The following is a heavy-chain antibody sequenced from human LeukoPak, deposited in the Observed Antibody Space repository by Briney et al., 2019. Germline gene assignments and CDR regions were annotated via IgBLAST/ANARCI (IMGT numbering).Heavy chain of an antibody. CDR2: ISPSGGST. V-gene: IGHV1-46*01. J-gene: IGHJ3*02. CDR1: GYTFTSNY. D-gene: IGHD5-24*01. CDR3: ARVRDGYNDAFDI. Sequence: ASVKVSCKAFGYTFTSNYMHWVRQAPGQGPEWMGVISPSGGSTTYAQKFQGRVTLTRDMSTSTDYLELSSLRSEDTAVYYCARVRDGYNDAFDIWGQGTMVIVSS.